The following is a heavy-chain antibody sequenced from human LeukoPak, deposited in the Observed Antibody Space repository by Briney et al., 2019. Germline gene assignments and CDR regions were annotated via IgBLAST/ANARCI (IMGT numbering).Heavy chain of an antibody. CDR1: GFTFDDYA. CDR2: ISGDGGST. V-gene: IGHV3-43*02. CDR3: AKDTGPSGWFSRYYMDV. Sequence: GGSLRLSCAASGFTFDDYAMHWVRQAPGKGLEWVSLISGDGGSTYYADSVKGRFTISRDNSKNSLYLQMNSLRTEDTALYYCAKDTGPSGWFSRYYMDVWGKGTTVTVSS. J-gene: IGHJ6*03. D-gene: IGHD6-19*01.